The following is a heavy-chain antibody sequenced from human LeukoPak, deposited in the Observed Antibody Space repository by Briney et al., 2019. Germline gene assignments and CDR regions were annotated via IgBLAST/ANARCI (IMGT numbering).Heavy chain of an antibody. CDR2: ISGSGGST. V-gene: IGHV3-23*01. Sequence: GGSLRLSCAASGFTFPNAWMSWVRQAPGKGLEWVPTISGSGGSTYYADSVKGRFTISGDNSKNTLYLQMNSLRAEDTAVYYCASDGITMIVVVEYFQHWGQGTPVTVSS. CDR1: GFTFPNAW. CDR3: ASDGITMIVVVEYFQH. D-gene: IGHD3-22*01. J-gene: IGHJ1*01.